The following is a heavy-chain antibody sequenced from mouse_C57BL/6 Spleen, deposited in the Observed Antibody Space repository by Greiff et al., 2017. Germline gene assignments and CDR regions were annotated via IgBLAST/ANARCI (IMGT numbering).Heavy chain of an antibody. CDR2: INPNNGGT. J-gene: IGHJ3*01. CDR1: GYTFTDYY. V-gene: IGHV1-26*01. D-gene: IGHD2-1*01. CDR3: ARERDYGNYPAWFAY. Sequence: EVQLQQSGPELVKPGASVKISCKASGYTFTDYYMNWVKQSHGKSLEWIGDINPNNGGTSYNQKFKGKATLTVDKSSSTAYMELRSLTSEDSAVYYCARERDYGNYPAWFAYWGQGTLVTVAA.